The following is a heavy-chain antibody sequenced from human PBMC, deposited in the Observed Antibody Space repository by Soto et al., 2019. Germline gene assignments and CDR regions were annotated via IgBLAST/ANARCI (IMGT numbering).Heavy chain of an antibody. J-gene: IGHJ4*02. D-gene: IGHD1-26*01. Sequence: GESLKISCKASGYTFTNFWIGWVRQMPGKGLEWMGIIYPADSDTRYSPSFQGQVTISADKSISSAYLQWSTLKASDTAMYFCVRLRELLREGVFDYWGQGTLVTVSS. CDR2: IYPADSDT. CDR3: VRLRELLREGVFDY. V-gene: IGHV5-51*01. CDR1: GYTFTNFW.